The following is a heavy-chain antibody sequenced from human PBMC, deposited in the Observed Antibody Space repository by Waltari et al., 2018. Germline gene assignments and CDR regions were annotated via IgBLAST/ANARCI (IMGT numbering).Heavy chain of an antibody. J-gene: IGHJ6*03. CDR2: IRYDGSNK. V-gene: IGHV3-30*02. CDR3: ANDFHMDV. CDR1: RFTFSSHR. Sequence: QVQLAESGEVVVQPGGSLTLFYLVCRFTFSSHRMHWVRQAPGKGLEWVAFIRYDGSNKYYADSVKGRFTISRDNSKNTLYLQMNSLRAEDTAVYYCANDFHMDVWGKGTTVTISS.